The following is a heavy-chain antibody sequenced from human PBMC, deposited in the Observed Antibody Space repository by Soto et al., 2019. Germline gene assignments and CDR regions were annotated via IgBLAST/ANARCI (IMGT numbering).Heavy chain of an antibody. J-gene: IGHJ6*02. Sequence: QVQLVQSGAEVKKPGASVKVSCKASGYSFTSYAIYWVRQAPGQRLEWMGWINAGNGNTKYSQKLQGRVTCTGDTSASTAHMELSSLRSEDTAVYFCARGVENIVVVLDVFGYYGMDVWGQGTTVTVSS. D-gene: IGHD2-2*01. CDR1: GYSFTSYA. CDR2: INAGNGNT. V-gene: IGHV1-3*01. CDR3: ARGVENIVVVLDVFGYYGMDV.